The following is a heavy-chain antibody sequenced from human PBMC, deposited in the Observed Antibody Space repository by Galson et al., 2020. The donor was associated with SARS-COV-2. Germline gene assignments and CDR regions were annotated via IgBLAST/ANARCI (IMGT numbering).Heavy chain of an antibody. D-gene: IGHD4-17*01. V-gene: IGHV4-39*01. Sequence: ASETLSLTCTVSGGSISSSSYYWGWIRQPPGKGLEWIGSIYYSGSTYYNPSLKSRVTISVDTSKNQFSLKLSSVTAADTAVYYCARLGRNYGDYATGWYFDLWGRGTLVTVSS. J-gene: IGHJ2*01. CDR2: IYYSGST. CDR3: ARLGRNYGDYATGWYFDL. CDR1: GGSISSSSYY.